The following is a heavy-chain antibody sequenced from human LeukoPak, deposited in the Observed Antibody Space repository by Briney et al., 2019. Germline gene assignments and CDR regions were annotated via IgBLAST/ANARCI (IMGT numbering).Heavy chain of an antibody. Sequence: WASVKVSCKASGYTFTSYDIKCVPQATGQGLEWMGCMNPNSGNTDYTQKLQRRVTITRNTSISTPYMDQSRLRSADTAVYYGCVRGVTPPPRWGYYYGMDVWGQGTTVTVSS. J-gene: IGHJ6*02. CDR2: MNPNSGNT. CDR3: CVRGVTPPPRWGYYYGMDV. V-gene: IGHV1-8*01. CDR1: GYTFTSYD. D-gene: IGHD3-10*01.